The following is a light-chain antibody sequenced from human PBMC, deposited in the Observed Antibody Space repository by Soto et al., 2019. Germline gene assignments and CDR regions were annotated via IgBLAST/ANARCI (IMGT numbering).Light chain of an antibody. CDR3: QQRSLGRWT. CDR2: NSS. J-gene: IGKJ1*01. Sequence: EIVSTLCPATLSLCTGERATXSCMASQSVSIYLAWYQQKPGQVARLLIYNSSNRASDIPARFSRSGSGTYFTLAISTLQPEDFAVFYCQQRSLGRWTFGQRSKVGIK. CDR1: QSVSIY. V-gene: IGKV3-11*01.